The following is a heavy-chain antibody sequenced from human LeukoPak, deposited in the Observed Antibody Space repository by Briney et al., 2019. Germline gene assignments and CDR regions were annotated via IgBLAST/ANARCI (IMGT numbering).Heavy chain of an antibody. CDR1: GFTFSSYG. J-gene: IGHJ4*02. CDR2: ISFDGSIE. V-gene: IGHV3-30*03. CDR3: ASGVNYFDY. D-gene: IGHD3-3*01. Sequence: GGSLRLSCAASGFTFSSYGMHWVRQTPGKGLEWVALISFDGSIEYYVDSVKGRFTISRDNSKNTLFLQMNSLRPEDTAVYYCASGVNYFDYWGQGTLVTVSS.